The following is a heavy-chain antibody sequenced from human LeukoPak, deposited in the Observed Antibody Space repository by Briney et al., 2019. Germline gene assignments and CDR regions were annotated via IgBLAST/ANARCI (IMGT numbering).Heavy chain of an antibody. J-gene: IGHJ4*02. CDR3: ARDPNRGYSYGYVDY. V-gene: IGHV3-33*01. Sequence: PGRSLRLSCAASGFTFSSYGMHWVRQAPGKGLEWVAVIWYDGSNKYYADSVKGRFTISRDNSKNTLYLQMNSLRAEDTAVFYCARDPNRGYSYGYVDYWGQGTLVTVYS. D-gene: IGHD5-18*01. CDR1: GFTFSSYG. CDR2: IWYDGSNK.